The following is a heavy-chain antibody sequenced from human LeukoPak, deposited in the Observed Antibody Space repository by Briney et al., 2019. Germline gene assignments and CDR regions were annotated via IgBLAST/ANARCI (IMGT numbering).Heavy chain of an antibody. CDR2: INHSGST. CDR3: ARGPGTTISYYGMDV. D-gene: IGHD1-7*01. Sequence: SETLSLTCAVYGESFSGYYWRWIRQPPGKGLEWIGEINHSGSTYYNPSLKSRLTISVDTSKNHLSLKLSSVTAADTAVYYCARGPGTTISYYGMDVWGQGTTVTVSS. V-gene: IGHV4-34*01. CDR1: GESFSGYY. J-gene: IGHJ6*02.